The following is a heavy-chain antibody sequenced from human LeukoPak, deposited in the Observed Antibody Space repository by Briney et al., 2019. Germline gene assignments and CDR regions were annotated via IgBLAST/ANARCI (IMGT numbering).Heavy chain of an antibody. D-gene: IGHD1-26*01. CDR3: AHSKRGGGYYINAFAV. CDR1: GASTSAYY. V-gene: IGHV4-59*01. J-gene: IGHJ3*01. Sequence: SETLSLTCTVSGASTSAYYWSWIRQPPGKGLEWIGYTYSGGNANYNPPLKSRVTISIDTSENQFSLSLTSVTAADTAVYFCAHSKRGGGYYINAFAVWGQGALVTISS. CDR2: TYSGGNA.